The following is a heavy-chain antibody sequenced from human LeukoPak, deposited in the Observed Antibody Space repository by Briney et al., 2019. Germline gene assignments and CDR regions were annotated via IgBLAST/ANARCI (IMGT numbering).Heavy chain of an antibody. D-gene: IGHD6-19*01. Sequence: SETLSLTCTVSGGSISSHYWSWIRQPPGKGLEWIGYIYYSGSTNYNPSLKSRVTISVDTSKNQFSLKLSSVTAADTAAYYCARVGSGWYWFDPWGQGTLVTVSS. J-gene: IGHJ5*02. V-gene: IGHV4-59*11. CDR2: IYYSGST. CDR1: GGSISSHY. CDR3: ARVGSGWYWFDP.